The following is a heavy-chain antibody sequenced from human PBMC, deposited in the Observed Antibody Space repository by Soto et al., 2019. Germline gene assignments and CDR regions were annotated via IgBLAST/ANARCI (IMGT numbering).Heavy chain of an antibody. D-gene: IGHD3-10*01. V-gene: IGHV3-30*04. Sequence: VQVVESGGGVVQPGRSLRLSCADSGFTFSRYAIHWVRQAPGKGLEWVAVISRDGSNKYYVDSVKGRFTISRDNSKNTLYLQRNSLRDEYTAVYYCARSRNSAVADSFDFWGQGTLVTVSS. CDR2: ISRDGSNK. CDR3: ARSRNSAVADSFDF. CDR1: GFTFSRYA. J-gene: IGHJ4*02.